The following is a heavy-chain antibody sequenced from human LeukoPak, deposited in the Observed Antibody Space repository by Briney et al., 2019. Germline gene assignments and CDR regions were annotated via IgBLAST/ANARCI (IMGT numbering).Heavy chain of an antibody. D-gene: IGHD5-18*01. J-gene: IGHJ3*02. V-gene: IGHV3-7*03. CDR1: GFTFSSYW. CDR3: ARPGGYSYGYYAFDI. CDR2: IKQDGSEK. Sequence: GGSLRLSCVASGFTFSSYWMSWVRQAPGKGLEWVANIKQDGSEKYYVDSVKGRFTISRDNAKNSLYLQMNSLRAEDTAVYYCARPGGYSYGYYAFDIWGQGTMDTVSS.